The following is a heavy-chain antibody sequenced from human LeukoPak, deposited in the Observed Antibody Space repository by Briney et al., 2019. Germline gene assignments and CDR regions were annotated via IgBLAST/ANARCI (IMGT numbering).Heavy chain of an antibody. CDR3: TTVGSITMVRAVITLFDY. J-gene: IGHJ4*02. Sequence: GGSLRLSCAASGFTFSNAWMSWVRQAPGKGLEWVGRIKSKTDGGTTDYAAPVKGRFTISRDDSKNTLYLQLNSLKTEDTAVYYCTTVGSITMVRAVITLFDYWGQGTLVTVSS. V-gene: IGHV3-15*01. D-gene: IGHD3-10*01. CDR1: GFTFSNAW. CDR2: IKSKTDGGTT.